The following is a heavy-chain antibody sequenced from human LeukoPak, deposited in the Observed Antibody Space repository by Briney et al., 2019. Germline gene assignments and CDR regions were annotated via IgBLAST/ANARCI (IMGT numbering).Heavy chain of an antibody. CDR1: GFTFDDYG. D-gene: IGHD1/OR15-1a*01. CDR2: INWSGGRT. Sequence: GGSLRLSCAASGFTFDDYGMSWVRRAPGKGLEWVCGINWSGGRTGYADSLKGRFTISRDNAKNTLYLQMNSLRDEDTALYYCARDLTTSDNWGQGTLVTVSS. J-gene: IGHJ4*02. V-gene: IGHV3-20*04. CDR3: ARDLTTSDN.